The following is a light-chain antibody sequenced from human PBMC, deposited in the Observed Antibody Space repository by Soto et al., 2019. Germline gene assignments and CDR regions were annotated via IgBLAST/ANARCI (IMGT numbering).Light chain of an antibody. CDR3: SSYTSSSTRV. J-gene: IGLJ2*01. Sequence: QSALTQPASVSGSPGQSITISCTGTSSDVGGYNYVSWYQQHPGKAPKLMIYEVSNRPSGVSNRFSGSNSGNTASLTISGLHAEDEADYSCSSYTSSSTRVFGGGTKLTVL. V-gene: IGLV2-14*01. CDR2: EVS. CDR1: SSDVGGYNY.